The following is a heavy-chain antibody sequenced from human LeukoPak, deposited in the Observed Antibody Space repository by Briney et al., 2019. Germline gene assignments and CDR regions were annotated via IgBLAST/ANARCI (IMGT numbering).Heavy chain of an antibody. CDR2: ISGSAGYT. V-gene: IGHV3-23*01. CDR3: ANSRPEYYDSSGYYFGAFDM. D-gene: IGHD3-22*01. J-gene: IGHJ3*02. CDR1: VLTFSSYA. Sequence: PGGSLRLSCAASVLTFSSYAVSWVRQAPGKGLEWVSGISGSAGYTYYADSVRGRFTISRDNSKNTLYLHMNSLRAEDTAVYYCANSRPEYYDSSGYYFGAFDMWGQGTMVTVSS.